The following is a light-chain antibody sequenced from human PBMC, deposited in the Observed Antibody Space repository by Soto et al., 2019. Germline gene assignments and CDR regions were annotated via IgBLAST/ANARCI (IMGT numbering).Light chain of an antibody. CDR1: QSVSSN. V-gene: IGKV3-15*01. CDR3: QQYNNWPYT. J-gene: IGKJ2*01. CDR2: GAS. Sequence: EIVMTQSPATLSVSPGERATLSCRASQSVSSNLAWYQQKPGQAPRPLIYGASTRATRIPARFSGSGSGTEFTLTISSLQSEEFAVYYCQQYNNWPYTFGQGTKLEIK.